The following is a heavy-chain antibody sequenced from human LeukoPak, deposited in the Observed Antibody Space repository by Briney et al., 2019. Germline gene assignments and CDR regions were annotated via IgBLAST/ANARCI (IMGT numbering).Heavy chain of an antibody. J-gene: IGHJ5*02. Sequence: SETLSLTCTVSGYSISSGYYWGWIRQPPGKGLEWIGSIYYSGSTYYSPSLKSRVTISVDTSKNQFSLKLSSVTAADTAVYYCARDDSHSSGWSINWFDPWGQGTLVTVSS. CDR3: ARDDSHSSGWSINWFDP. V-gene: IGHV4-38-2*02. CDR2: IYYSGST. D-gene: IGHD6-19*01. CDR1: GYSISSGYY.